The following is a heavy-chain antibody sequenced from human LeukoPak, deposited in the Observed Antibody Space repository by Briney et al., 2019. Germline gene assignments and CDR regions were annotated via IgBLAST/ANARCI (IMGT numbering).Heavy chain of an antibody. CDR1: GASISSTSYC. D-gene: IGHD3-10*01. CDR2: IHTSGST. CDR3: ARLSTPGVLLWFGESSLYYFDY. J-gene: IGHJ4*02. V-gene: IGHV4-61*09. Sequence: SQTLSLTCTVSGASISSTSYCWGWIRQPARKGLEWIGHIHTSGSTNYNPSLKSRVTISVDTSKNQFSLKLSSVTAADTAVYYCARLSTPGVLLWFGESSLYYFDYWGQGTLVTVSS.